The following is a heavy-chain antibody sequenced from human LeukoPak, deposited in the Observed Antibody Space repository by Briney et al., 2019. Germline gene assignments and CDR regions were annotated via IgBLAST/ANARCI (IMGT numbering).Heavy chain of an antibody. D-gene: IGHD6-19*01. CDR1: GFTFSSYG. CDR2: IWYDGSNK. V-gene: IGHV3-33*01. J-gene: IGHJ4*02. Sequence: GRSLRLSCAASGFTFSSYGMHWVRQAPGKGLEWVAVIWYDGSNKYYADSVKGRFTISRDNSKNTLYLQMNSLRAEDTAVYYCARDQAVLAVAGRGFDYWGQGTLVTVS. CDR3: ARDQAVLAVAGRGFDY.